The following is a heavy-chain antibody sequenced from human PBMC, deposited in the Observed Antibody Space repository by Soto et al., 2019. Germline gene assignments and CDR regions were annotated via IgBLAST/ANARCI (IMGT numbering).Heavy chain of an antibody. Sequence: QLQLQESGPGLVKPSETLSLTCTVSGGSISSGPYSWGWIRQPPGEGLEWIGTFYYSESTYYNPSLESRVTISVDTSKNQFSLKVSAVTVADTAVYYCARLGGYCSSTSCYGSYGMDVWGQGTTVTVSS. J-gene: IGHJ6*02. V-gene: IGHV4-39*01. D-gene: IGHD2-2*01. CDR3: ARLGGYCSSTSCYGSYGMDV. CDR2: FYYSEST. CDR1: GGSISSGPYS.